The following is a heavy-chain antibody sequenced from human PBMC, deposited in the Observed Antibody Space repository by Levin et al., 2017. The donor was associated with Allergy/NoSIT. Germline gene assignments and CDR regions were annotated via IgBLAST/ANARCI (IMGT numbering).Heavy chain of an antibody. D-gene: IGHD4-17*01. J-gene: IGHJ2*01. CDR3: ARATDYGDYATRWYFDL. CDR1: GFTFDDYA. V-gene: IGHV3-9*01. CDR2: INWNSGLI. Sequence: QTGGSLRLSCAASGFTFDDYAMEWVRQAPGKGLEWVSGINWNSGLIGYADSVKGRFTISRDNAKNSLYLQMNSLRPEDTALYFCARATDYGDYATRWYFDLWGRGTLVTVSS.